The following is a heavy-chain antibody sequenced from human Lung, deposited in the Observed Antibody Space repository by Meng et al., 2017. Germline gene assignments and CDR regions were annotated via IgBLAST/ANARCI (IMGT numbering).Heavy chain of an antibody. CDR1: GCSISSSTYY. CDR3: ARGQKGYFDL. Sequence: QWQLQESGPGLVKPSQPLSHITTFSGCSISSSTYYWSWIRQPPGKGLEWSGHIYNRGSTYYNPSLTSRITISVDTSKNQFSLKLSSVTAADTAVYYCARGQKGYFDLWGRGTLVTVSS. V-gene: IGHV4-30-4*01. CDR2: IYNRGST. J-gene: IGHJ2*01.